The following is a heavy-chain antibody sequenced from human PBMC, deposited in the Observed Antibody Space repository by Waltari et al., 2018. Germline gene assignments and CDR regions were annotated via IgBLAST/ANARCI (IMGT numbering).Heavy chain of an antibody. CDR1: GYTFTSYA. CDR3: ARDHLAGDFDY. J-gene: IGHJ4*02. V-gene: IGHV7-4-1*02. D-gene: IGHD6-19*01. Sequence: QVQLVQSGSELKKPGASVKVSCKASGYTFTSYAMNWVRQAPGQGLEWMGCITTTPGNPTYAEGFSERFVFPLDTSVSTAYLQISSLKAEDTAVYYCARDHLAGDFDYWGQGTLVTVSS. CDR2: ITTTPGNP.